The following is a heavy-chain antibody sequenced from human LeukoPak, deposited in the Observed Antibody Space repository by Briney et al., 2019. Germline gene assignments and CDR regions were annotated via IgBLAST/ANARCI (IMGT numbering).Heavy chain of an antibody. D-gene: IGHD3-22*01. V-gene: IGHV4-59*01. J-gene: IGHJ5*02. Sequence: SETLSLTCTVSGGSISSYYWSWIRQPPGKGLEWIGYIYYSGSTNYNPSLKSRVTISVDTSKNQFSLKPSSVTAADTAVYYCARANYDSSGYYWFDPWGQGTLVTVSS. CDR2: IYYSGST. CDR1: GGSISSYY. CDR3: ARANYDSSGYYWFDP.